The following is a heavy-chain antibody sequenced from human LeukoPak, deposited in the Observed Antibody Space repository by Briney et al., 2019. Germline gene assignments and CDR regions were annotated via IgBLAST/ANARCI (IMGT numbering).Heavy chain of an antibody. V-gene: IGHV1-2*02. CDR3: ARGDGVXWXXXXXEXXXXGMDV. CDR1: GYAFTGYY. CDR2: INPNSGGT. D-gene: IGHD1-1*01. Sequence: ASVKVSCKASGYAFTGYYMHWVRQAPGQGLEWMGWINPNSGGTNYAQKFQGRVTMTRDTSISTAYMGLSRLRSDDTAVYYCARGDGVXWXXXXXEXXXXGMDVWXQGTTVTV. J-gene: IGHJ6*02.